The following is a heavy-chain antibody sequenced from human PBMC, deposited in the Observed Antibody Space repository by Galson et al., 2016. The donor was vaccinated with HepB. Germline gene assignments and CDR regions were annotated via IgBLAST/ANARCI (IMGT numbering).Heavy chain of an antibody. CDR1: GFTFSTYY. J-gene: IGHJ4*02. Sequence: SLRLSCAASGFTFSTYYMSWVRQAPGEGLEWVANIKEDGGEKYYVDSVKGRFTISRDNAKNSLYLLMNSLRAEDTAVYYCGRDTAVVGIDYWGQGTLVTVSS. CDR3: GRDTAVVGIDY. CDR2: IKEDGGEK. D-gene: IGHD5-18*01. V-gene: IGHV3-7*03.